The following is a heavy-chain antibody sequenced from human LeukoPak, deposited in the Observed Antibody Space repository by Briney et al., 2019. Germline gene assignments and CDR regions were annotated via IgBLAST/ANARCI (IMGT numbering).Heavy chain of an antibody. Sequence: TSETLSLTCTVSGGSISSSSYYWGWIRQPPGKGLEWIGYIYYSGSTYYNPSLKSRVTISVDTSKNQFSLKLSSVTAADTAVYYCASYYDFWSGYLGHYYGMDVWGQGTTVTVSS. J-gene: IGHJ6*02. CDR2: IYYSGST. D-gene: IGHD3-3*01. V-gene: IGHV4-31*03. CDR1: GGSISSSSYY. CDR3: ASYYDFWSGYLGHYYGMDV.